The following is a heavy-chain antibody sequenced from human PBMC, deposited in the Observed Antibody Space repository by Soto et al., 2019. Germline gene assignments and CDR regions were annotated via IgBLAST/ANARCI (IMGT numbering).Heavy chain of an antibody. V-gene: IGHV3-30*18. D-gene: IGHD3-3*01. CDR3: AKANEFLEWLSVDY. J-gene: IGHJ4*02. CDR1: GFTFSSYG. Sequence: GGSLRLSCAASGFTFSSYGMHWVRQAPGKGLEWVAVISYDGSNKYYADSVKGRFTISRDNSKNTLYLQMNSLRAEDTAVYYCAKANEFLEWLSVDYWGQGTLVTVSS. CDR2: ISYDGSNK.